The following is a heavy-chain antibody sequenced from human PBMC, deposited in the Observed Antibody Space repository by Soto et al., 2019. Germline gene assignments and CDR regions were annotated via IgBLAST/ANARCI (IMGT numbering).Heavy chain of an antibody. J-gene: IGHJ3*02. CDR2: IYYSGST. D-gene: IGHD3-22*01. Sequence: SETLSLTCTVSGDSINNYYSSWIRQPPGKGMEWIGNIYYSGSTNYNPSLKSRVTISVDTSKNQFSLRLSSVTAPDTAVYYCARSFYSSGYVYAFDIWGRGTMV. CDR3: ARSFYSSGYVYAFDI. CDR1: GDSINNYY. V-gene: IGHV4-59*01.